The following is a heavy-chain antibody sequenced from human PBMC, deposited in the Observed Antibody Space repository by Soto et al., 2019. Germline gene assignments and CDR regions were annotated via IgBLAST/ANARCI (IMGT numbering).Heavy chain of an antibody. D-gene: IGHD6-13*01. J-gene: IGHJ4*02. CDR2: ISAYNGNT. CDR1: GYSFINCG. CDR3: ARGLYSSSIDY. Sequence: ASVKVSCKASGYSFINCGITWVRQAPGQGLEWIGWISAYNGNTHYAESLQGRVTMTTDTSTTTAYMELRSLRSDDTAVYYCARGLYSSSIDYWGQGTLVTVSS. V-gene: IGHV1-18*01.